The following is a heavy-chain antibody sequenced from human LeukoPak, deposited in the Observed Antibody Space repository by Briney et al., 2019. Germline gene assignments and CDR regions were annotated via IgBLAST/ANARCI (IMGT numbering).Heavy chain of an antibody. J-gene: IGHJ3*02. V-gene: IGHV1-2*02. CDR3: ARGRKYFDWKDAFDI. Sequence: ASVRVSCKAPGYRFSDYYINWVRQGPGQGLEWMGWMNSNTGDTHYAPRFQGRLTMTRDTSISTAYIDLRSDDTAVYYCARGRKYFDWKDAFDIWGQGTMVTVSS. CDR1: GYRFSDYY. CDR2: MNSNTGDT. D-gene: IGHD3-9*01.